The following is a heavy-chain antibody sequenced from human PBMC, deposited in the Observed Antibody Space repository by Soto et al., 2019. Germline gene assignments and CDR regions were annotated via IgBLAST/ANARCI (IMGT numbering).Heavy chain of an antibody. CDR1: GYSFTSYW. Sequence: GESLKISCKGSGYSFTSYWIAWVRQMPGKGLEWMGIIYPGDSDTRYSPSFQGQVTISADKSISTAYLQWSSLKASDTAIYYCAMSRDYDILAGYYPYYYGMGVWGQGTTVTVSS. D-gene: IGHD3-9*01. CDR3: AMSRDYDILAGYYPYYYGMGV. V-gene: IGHV5-51*01. CDR2: IYPGDSDT. J-gene: IGHJ6*02.